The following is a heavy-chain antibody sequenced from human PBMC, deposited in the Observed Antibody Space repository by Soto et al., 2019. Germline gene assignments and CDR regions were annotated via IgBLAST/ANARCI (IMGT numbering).Heavy chain of an antibody. J-gene: IGHJ4*02. V-gene: IGHV1-8*01. CDR1: GYTFTSYD. CDR2: MNPNTGNS. CDR3: ARRAETNGWNGFGADKYYFDF. D-gene: IGHD1-1*01. Sequence: QVQLVQSGAEVRKPGASVKVSCEASGYTFTSYDIYWVRQATGQGLEWMGWMNPNTGNSGYAQKFQGRGTMTSDTSISTAHMELSRLRSEDTAVYYCARRAETNGWNGFGADKYYFDFWGQGTLVTVSS.